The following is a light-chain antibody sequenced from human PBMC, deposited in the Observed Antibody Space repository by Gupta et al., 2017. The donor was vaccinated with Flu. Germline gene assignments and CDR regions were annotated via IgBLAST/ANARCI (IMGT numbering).Light chain of an antibody. CDR1: QSVSSN. CDR3: QQYDTWPLM. V-gene: IGKV3-15*01. Sequence: EIVMTRSPASLSVSPGESATLSCRASQSVSSNLAWYQQKPGQATRLLIYCAFTSRTAILARFSGSGSSIEFTLTIISLLSEDFVVYYCQQYDTWPLMFGQGTKVEIK. J-gene: IGKJ1*01. CDR2: CAF.